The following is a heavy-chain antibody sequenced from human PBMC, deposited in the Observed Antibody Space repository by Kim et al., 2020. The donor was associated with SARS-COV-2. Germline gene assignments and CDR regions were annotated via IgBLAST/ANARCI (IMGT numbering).Heavy chain of an antibody. D-gene: IGHD3-22*01. CDR2: IYYSGST. J-gene: IGHJ4*02. CDR1: GGSISSSSYY. V-gene: IGHV4-39*01. Sequence: SETLSLTCTVSGGSISSSSYYWGWIRQPPGKGLEWIGSIYYSGSTYYNPSLKSRVTISVDTSKNQFSLKLSSVTAAATAVYYSAMLPTRCYYDSSGLMDYWGQGTLVTVSS. CDR3: AMLPTRCYYDSSGLMDY.